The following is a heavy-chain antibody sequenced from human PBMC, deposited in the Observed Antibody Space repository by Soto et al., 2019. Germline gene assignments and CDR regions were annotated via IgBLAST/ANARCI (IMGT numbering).Heavy chain of an antibody. CDR2: INHSGST. J-gene: IGHJ4*02. Sequence: QVQLQQWGAGLLKPSETLSLTCAVYGGSFSGYYWSWIRQPPGKGLEWIGEINHSGSTNYNPSLKSRVTISVDTSKNHFSLKLSSVTAADTAVHYCARGSYSSERVKNNFDYWGQGTLVTVSS. CDR1: GGSFSGYY. V-gene: IGHV4-34*01. CDR3: ARGSYSSERVKNNFDY. D-gene: IGHD6-19*01.